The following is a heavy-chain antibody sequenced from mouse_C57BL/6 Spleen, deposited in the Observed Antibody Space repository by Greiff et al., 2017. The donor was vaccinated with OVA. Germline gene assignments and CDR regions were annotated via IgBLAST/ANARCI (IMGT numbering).Heavy chain of an antibody. CDR1: GYSITSGYY. CDR3: ARVSNWDVFDY. J-gene: IGHJ2*01. D-gene: IGHD4-1*02. Sequence: EVQLQQSGPGLVKPSQSLSLTCSVTGYSITSGYYWNWIRQFPGNKLEWMGYISYDGSNNYNPSLKNRISITRDTSKNQFFLKLNSVTTEDTATYYCARVSNWDVFDYWGQGTTLTVSS. V-gene: IGHV3-6*01. CDR2: ISYDGSN.